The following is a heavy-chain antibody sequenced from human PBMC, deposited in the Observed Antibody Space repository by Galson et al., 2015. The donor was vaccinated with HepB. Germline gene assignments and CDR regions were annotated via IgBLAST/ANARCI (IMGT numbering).Heavy chain of an antibody. CDR3: ARLSPIYDSSGYARD. J-gene: IGHJ4*02. Sequence: SETLSLTCTVSGGSISSSSYYWGWIRQPPGKGLEWIGSIYYSGSTYYNPSLKSRVTISVDTSKNQFSLKLSSVTAADTAVYYCARLSPIYDSSGYARDWGQGTLVTVSS. V-gene: IGHV4-39*01. CDR2: IYYSGST. D-gene: IGHD3-22*01. CDR1: GGSISSSSYY.